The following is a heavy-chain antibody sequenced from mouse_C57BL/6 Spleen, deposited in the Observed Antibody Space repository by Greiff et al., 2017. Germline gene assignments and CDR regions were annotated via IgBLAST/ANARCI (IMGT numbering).Heavy chain of an antibody. CDR3: ARSGYYSNYDSMDY. CDR2: IHPNSGST. D-gene: IGHD2-5*01. V-gene: IGHV1-64*01. CDR1: GYTFTSYW. Sequence: QVQLQQSGAELVRPGASVKLSCKASGYTFTSYWMHWVKQRPEQGLEWIGMIHPNSGSTNYNAKFKSKATLTVDKSSSTAYMQLSSLTSEDSAVYYCARSGYYSNYDSMDYGGQGTLVTVS. J-gene: IGHJ4*01.